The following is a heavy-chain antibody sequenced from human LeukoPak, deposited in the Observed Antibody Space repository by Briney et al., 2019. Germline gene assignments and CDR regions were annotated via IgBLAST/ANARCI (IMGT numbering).Heavy chain of an antibody. CDR1: GASINSYY. D-gene: IGHD1-14*01. J-gene: IGHJ3*02. Sequence: PSETLSLTCTVSGASINSYYWSWIRQPPGKGLEWIGYIDYSGSTNYNPSNYNPSLKSRVTISLDTSNIKFSLKLTSLTAAVTAVYYCVRHLSAGRPAFDIWGQGTMVTVSS. CDR3: VRHLSAGRPAFDI. CDR2: IDYSGSTNYNPS. V-gene: IGHV4-59*08.